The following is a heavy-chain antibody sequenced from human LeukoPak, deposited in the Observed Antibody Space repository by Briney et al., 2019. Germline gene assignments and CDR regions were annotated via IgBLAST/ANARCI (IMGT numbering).Heavy chain of an antibody. Sequence: GRSLRLSYAASGFTFSSYAMHWVRQAPGKGLEWVAVISYDGSNKYYADSVKGRFTISRDNSKNTLYLQMSSLRAEDTAVYYCARKYQLLYSFDYWGQGTLVTVSS. CDR1: GFTFSSYA. D-gene: IGHD2-2*01. CDR3: ARKYQLLYSFDY. V-gene: IGHV3-30-3*01. CDR2: ISYDGSNK. J-gene: IGHJ4*02.